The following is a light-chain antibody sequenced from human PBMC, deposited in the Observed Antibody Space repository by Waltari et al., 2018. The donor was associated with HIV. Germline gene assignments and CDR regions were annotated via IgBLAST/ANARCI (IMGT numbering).Light chain of an antibody. CDR2: ETK. CDR1: SSTIGRTS. V-gene: IGLV1-51*02. J-gene: IGLJ2*01. Sequence: QSVLTQPPSVSAAPGQQVTISCSGSSSTIGRTSFSWYHHLPGTAPTIVIYETKKRPSGIPDRFSGSKSGTSGTLDITGLQTGDEADYYCGAWDNSLGGVVFGGGTKLTVL. CDR3: GAWDNSLGGVV.